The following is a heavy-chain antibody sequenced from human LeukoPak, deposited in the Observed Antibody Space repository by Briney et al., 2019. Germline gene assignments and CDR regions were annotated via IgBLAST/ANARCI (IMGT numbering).Heavy chain of an antibody. D-gene: IGHD3-3*01. CDR3: AKYFDSWSGCFDY. Sequence: GGSLRLSCAASGFTFSSYGMHWVRQAPGKGLEWVSAISDDGDNTYYADSVKGRFTISRDNSKNTLYLQMKSLRAEDTAVYYCAKYFDSWSGCFDYWGRGTLVTVSS. CDR2: ISDDGDNT. J-gene: IGHJ4*02. V-gene: IGHV3-23*01. CDR1: GFTFSSYG.